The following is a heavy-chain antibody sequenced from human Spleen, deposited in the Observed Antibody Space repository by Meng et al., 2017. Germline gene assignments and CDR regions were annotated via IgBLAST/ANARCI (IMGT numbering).Heavy chain of an antibody. V-gene: IGHV7-4-1*02. CDR3: TRDGYSDCSRTSCFDY. J-gene: IGHJ4*02. Sequence: ASVKVSCKASGYSFTSYAMNWVRQAPGQGLEWMGWINTNTGHPTYAQGFTGLFVFSSDTSVSTAYLEISGLKADDTAVYYCTRDGYSDCSRTSCFDYWGQGTLVTVSS. CDR2: INTNTGHP. CDR1: GYSFTSYA. D-gene: IGHD2-2*01.